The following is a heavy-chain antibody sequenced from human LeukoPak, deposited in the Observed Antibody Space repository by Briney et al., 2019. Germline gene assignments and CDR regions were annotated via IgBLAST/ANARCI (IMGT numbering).Heavy chain of an antibody. D-gene: IGHD3-3*01. CDR2: ISPYNGNR. J-gene: IGHJ3*02. CDR3: ARWKSPLRFLEWHEEDGLDAFDI. CDR1: GYTFTSYG. V-gene: IGHV1-18*01. Sequence: ASVKVSCKASGYTFTSYGFSWVRQAPGQGLEWMGWISPYNGNRNFAPKFQGRVTMTTDASTSTAYMDLRSLRSDDTAVYYCARWKSPLRFLEWHEEDGLDAFDIWGQGTMVTVSS.